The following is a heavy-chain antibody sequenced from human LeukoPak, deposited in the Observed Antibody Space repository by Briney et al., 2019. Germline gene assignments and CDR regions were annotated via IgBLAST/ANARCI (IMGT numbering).Heavy chain of an antibody. CDR3: ARRSSGWYDY. CDR1: GGSISSGDYY. V-gene: IGHV4-30-4*01. D-gene: IGHD6-19*01. Sequence: SETLSLTCTVSGGSISSGDYYWTWIRQPPGKGLEWIGYIYYSGTTYYNPSLKSRVSISVDTSKNQFSLTLSSVTAADTAVYYCARRSSGWYDYWSQGTLVTVSS. J-gene: IGHJ4*02. CDR2: IYYSGTT.